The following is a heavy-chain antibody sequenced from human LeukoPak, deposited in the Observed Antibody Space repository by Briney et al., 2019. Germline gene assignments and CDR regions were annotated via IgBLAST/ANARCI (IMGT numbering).Heavy chain of an antibody. J-gene: IGHJ6*02. Sequence: ASVKVSCKASGYTFTSYAMHWVRQAPGRRLEWMGWINAGNGNTKYSQKFQGRVTITRDTSASTAYMELSSLRSEDTAVYYCARGYCSSTSCYRPYYYYGMDVWGQGTTVTVSS. CDR3: ARGYCSSTSCYRPYYYYGMDV. CDR1: GYTFTSYA. D-gene: IGHD2-2*02. V-gene: IGHV1-3*01. CDR2: INAGNGNT.